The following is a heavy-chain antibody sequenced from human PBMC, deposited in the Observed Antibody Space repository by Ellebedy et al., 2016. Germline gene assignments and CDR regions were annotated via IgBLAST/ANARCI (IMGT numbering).Heavy chain of an antibody. Sequence: GESLKISCAASGFSFSATWMHWVRQAPGKGLVWVACIHGDGSSTTYADSVKGRFTVSRDNAKNTLYLQMNSLGVEDTAVYYCARGAYSSGWYPDYFDPWGQGTLVTVSS. V-gene: IGHV3-74*01. CDR1: GFSFSATW. J-gene: IGHJ4*02. D-gene: IGHD6-19*01. CDR3: ARGAYSSGWYPDYFDP. CDR2: IHGDGSST.